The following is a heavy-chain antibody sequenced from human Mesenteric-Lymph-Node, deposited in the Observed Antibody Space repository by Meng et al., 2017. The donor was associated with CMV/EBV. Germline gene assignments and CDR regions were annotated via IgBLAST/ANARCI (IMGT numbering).Heavy chain of an antibody. J-gene: IGHJ5*02. Sequence: SETLSLTCTVSGGSIRSYYWSWIRQPPGKGLEWIGYIYYTGSTDYNPSLKSRVTISLYTSNNQFSLKLTSVNAADTAVYYCARQGGDANWFDPWGQGTLVTVSS. D-gene: IGHD3-16*01. V-gene: IGHV4-59*01. CDR3: ARQGGDANWFDP. CDR1: GGSIRSYY. CDR2: IYYTGST.